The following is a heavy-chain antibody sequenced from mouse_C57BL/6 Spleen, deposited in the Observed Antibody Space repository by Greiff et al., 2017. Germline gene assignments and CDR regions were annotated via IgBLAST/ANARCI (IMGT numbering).Heavy chain of an antibody. D-gene: IGHD1-1*01. J-gene: IGHJ2*01. CDR1: GFTFSRYA. CDR2: ISDGGSYT. CDR3: ARDGCYGSSYDFDY. V-gene: IGHV5-4*01. Sequence: EVQGVESGGGLVKPGGSLTLSCAASGFTFSRYAMSWVRQTPEKRLEWVATISDGGSYTYYPDNVKGRFTISRDNAKNNLYLQMSHLKSEDTAMYYCARDGCYGSSYDFDYWGQGTTLTVSS.